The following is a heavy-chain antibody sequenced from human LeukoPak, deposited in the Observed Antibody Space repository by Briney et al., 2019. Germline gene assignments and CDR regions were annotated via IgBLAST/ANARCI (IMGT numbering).Heavy chain of an antibody. CDR3: AKGGGGGCASRLAD. V-gene: IGHV3-23*01. J-gene: IGHJ1*01. D-gene: IGHD2-15*01. Sequence: GGSLSLFCAASGLXFSSYAISWVRQAPGKGLEWVSSICGNNNGTYYADSVKGRFTISRDNSKNTLYLQMNSLRAEDTAVYYCAKGGGGGCASRLADWGQGTRVTVSS. CDR2: ICGNNNGT. CDR1: GLXFSSYA.